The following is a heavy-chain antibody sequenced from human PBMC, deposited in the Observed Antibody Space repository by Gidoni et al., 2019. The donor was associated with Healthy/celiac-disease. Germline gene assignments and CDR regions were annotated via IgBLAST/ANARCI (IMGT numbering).Heavy chain of an antibody. CDR1: GGSISSYY. CDR3: ARSRLIYSSSPFDY. CDR2: IYYSGST. J-gene: IGHJ4*02. D-gene: IGHD6-13*01. Sequence: QVQLQESGPGLVKPSETLSLTCTVSGGSISSYYWSWIRQPPGKGLDWIGYIYYSGSTNYNPSLKSRVTISVDTSKNQFSLKLSSVTAADTAVYYCARSRLIYSSSPFDYWGQGTLVTVSS. V-gene: IGHV4-59*08.